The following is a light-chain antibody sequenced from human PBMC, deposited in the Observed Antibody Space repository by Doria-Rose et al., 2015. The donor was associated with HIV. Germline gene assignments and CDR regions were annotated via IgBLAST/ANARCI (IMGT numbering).Light chain of an antibody. CDR1: QSFSSTY. Sequence: EIVLTQSPGTLSLSPGERATLSCRASQSFSSTYLAWYQQKPGQAPSLLIYDGSARATGIPDRFSASGSVTDFTLTINRLEPEEFALYYCHQYGSSWTFGQGTKVEI. CDR3: HQYGSSWT. CDR2: DGS. J-gene: IGKJ1*01. V-gene: IGKV3-20*01.